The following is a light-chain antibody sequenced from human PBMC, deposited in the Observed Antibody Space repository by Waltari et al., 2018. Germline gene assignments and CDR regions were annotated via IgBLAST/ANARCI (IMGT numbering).Light chain of an antibody. J-gene: IGLJ3*02. Sequence: QSVLTQTPSASGTPGQRVTISCSGPRSNIGVNTVTWYQQVPGTAPKLLISNTNQRPSGVPDRFSGSRSGFSASLAISGLLSEDEADYYCATWDDSLNNPVFGGGTKLTVL. CDR1: RSNIGVNT. CDR3: ATWDDSLNNPV. CDR2: NTN. V-gene: IGLV1-44*01.